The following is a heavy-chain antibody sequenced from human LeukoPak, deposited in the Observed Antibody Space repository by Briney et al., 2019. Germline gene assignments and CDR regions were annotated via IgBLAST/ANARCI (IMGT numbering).Heavy chain of an antibody. CDR3: GRDPNGDYVGAFEF. CDR1: GFTFSSYA. CDR2: SSSGGSNP. Sequence: GGSLRLSCAASGFTFSSYAMSWVRQAPGKGLEWVSASSSGGSNPLYADAVKGRFTISRDNSKNTLYLQMNSQRAEDTAVYYCGRDPNGDYVGAFEFWGRGTMVIVSS. V-gene: IGHV3-23*01. J-gene: IGHJ3*01. D-gene: IGHD4-17*01.